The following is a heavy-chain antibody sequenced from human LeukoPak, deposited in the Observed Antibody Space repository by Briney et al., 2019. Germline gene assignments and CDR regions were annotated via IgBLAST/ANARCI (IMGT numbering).Heavy chain of an antibody. CDR2: IRYDGGDE. Sequence: GGSLRLSCAASGFTFSNYGIHWVRQAPGKGLEWVAFIRYDGGDEYYAGSVKGRFTISRDNSKNTLHLQMNSLRDEDRAVYYCAELGITMIGGVWGKGTTVTISS. CDR3: AELGITMIGGV. CDR1: GFTFSNYG. D-gene: IGHD3-10*02. V-gene: IGHV3-30*02. J-gene: IGHJ6*04.